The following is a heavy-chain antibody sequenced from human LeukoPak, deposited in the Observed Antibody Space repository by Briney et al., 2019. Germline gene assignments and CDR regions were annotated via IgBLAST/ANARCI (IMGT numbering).Heavy chain of an antibody. D-gene: IGHD5-18*01. CDR2: INHSGST. J-gene: IGHJ4*02. Sequence: SETLSLTCAVYGASFSGYYWSWIRQPPGEGLEWIGEINHSGSTNYNPSLKSRVTISVDTSKNQFSLKLSSVTAADTAVYYCARGNLRGYSYGLDYWGQGTLVTVSS. CDR3: ARGNLRGYSYGLDY. V-gene: IGHV4-34*01. CDR1: GASFSGYY.